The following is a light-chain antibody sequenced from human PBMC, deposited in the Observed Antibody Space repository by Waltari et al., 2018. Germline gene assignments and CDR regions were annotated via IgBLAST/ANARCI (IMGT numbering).Light chain of an antibody. CDR1: QSLLHSTGNTH. CDR3: MQSTHWPLT. J-gene: IGKJ4*01. CDR2: NGF. Sequence: DVVMTQSPLSLAVTLGQPASISFRSSQSLLHSTGNTHLKWYLQRPGQSPRRLIYNGFTRDSGVPDRFSGSGSGTDFTLMISRVEAEDVGVYYCMQSTHWPLTFGGGTKVEIK. V-gene: IGKV2-30*02.